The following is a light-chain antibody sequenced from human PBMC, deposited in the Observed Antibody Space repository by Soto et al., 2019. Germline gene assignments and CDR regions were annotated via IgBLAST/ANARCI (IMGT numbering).Light chain of an antibody. Sequence: DIQMTQSPSSLSASVGDRVTITCRASQGISNYLAWYQQKPGKVPKLLIYAASTLQSGVPSRFSGSGSGTDFTLTISSLQPEDGATYYCQKYNSALARFTFGPGNKVDIK. CDR3: QKYNSALARFT. CDR1: QGISNY. J-gene: IGKJ3*01. V-gene: IGKV1-27*01. CDR2: AAS.